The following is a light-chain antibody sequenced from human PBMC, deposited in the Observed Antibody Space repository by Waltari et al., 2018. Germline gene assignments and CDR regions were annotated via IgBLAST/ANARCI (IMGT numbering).Light chain of an antibody. V-gene: IGLV3-1*01. CDR1: KLGDKD. Sequence: SYDLTQPPSVSVSPGQTASITCSGDKLGDKDVCWYQQKPGLSPVLFIYQDTKRPSGIPERFSGSISENTATLTISGTQAVDEADYYCQAWDTSTYVFGSGTRVTVL. CDR3: QAWDTSTYV. CDR2: QDT. J-gene: IGLJ1*01.